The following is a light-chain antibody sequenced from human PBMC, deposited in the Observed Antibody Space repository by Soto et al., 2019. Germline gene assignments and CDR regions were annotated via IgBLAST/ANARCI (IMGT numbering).Light chain of an antibody. Sequence: AIRMTQSPSSLSASTGDRVTITCRASQNIRSRLAWFQQKPGKAPKLLIYAASTLQSGVPSRFSDSGSGTDFTLTISCLQSEDFATYYCQQYYSYPQTFGQGTKVDI. CDR2: AAS. J-gene: IGKJ1*01. CDR3: QQYYSYPQT. V-gene: IGKV1-8*01. CDR1: QNIRSR.